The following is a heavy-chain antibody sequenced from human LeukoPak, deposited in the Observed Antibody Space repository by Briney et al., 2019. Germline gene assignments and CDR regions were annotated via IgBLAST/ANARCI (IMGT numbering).Heavy chain of an antibody. D-gene: IGHD3-22*01. J-gene: IGHJ4*02. Sequence: SGGSLRLSCAASGFTFSSYGMHWVRQAPGKGLEWVAVISYDGSNKYYADSVKGRFTISRGNSKNTLFLQMNSLRAEDTAVYYCAKDHYYDSSGYPSLGYWGQGTLVTVSS. CDR1: GFTFSSYG. CDR2: ISYDGSNK. CDR3: AKDHYYDSSGYPSLGY. V-gene: IGHV3-30*18.